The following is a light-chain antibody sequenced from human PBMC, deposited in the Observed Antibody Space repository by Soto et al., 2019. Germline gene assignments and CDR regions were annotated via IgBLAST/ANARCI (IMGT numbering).Light chain of an antibody. CDR3: QQFDSWPIT. CDR2: GAS. CDR1: QSVTTN. J-gene: IGKJ5*01. Sequence: EIVLTQSPATLSVSPGERATLSCRASQSVTTNLACYQQKPGQVPRLLISGASTRATDIPARFSGSGSGTEFTLTIMSLQSEDLAVYYCQQFDSWPITFGQGTRLEIK. V-gene: IGKV3-15*01.